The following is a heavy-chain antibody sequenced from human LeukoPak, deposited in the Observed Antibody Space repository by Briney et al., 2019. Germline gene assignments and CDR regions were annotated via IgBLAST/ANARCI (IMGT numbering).Heavy chain of an antibody. CDR3: ARDNTVTTSVDY. CDR1: GGSISSSNYY. Sequence: SSETLSLTCTVSGGSISSSNYYWGWIRQPPGKGLEWIGSIYYSGSTFYNPSLKSRVTISVDTSKNQFSLKLSSVTAADTAVYYCARDNTVTTSVDYWGQGTLVTVSS. V-gene: IGHV4-39*07. CDR2: IYYSGST. D-gene: IGHD4-17*01. J-gene: IGHJ4*02.